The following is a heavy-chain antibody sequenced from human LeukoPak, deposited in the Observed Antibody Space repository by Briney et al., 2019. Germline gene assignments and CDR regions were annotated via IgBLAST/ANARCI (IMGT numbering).Heavy chain of an antibody. CDR2: IYYSGST. D-gene: IGHD2-2*01. V-gene: IGHV4-59*01. CDR3: ARYYCSSTSCYFDY. J-gene: IGHJ4*02. Sequence: SETLSLTCTVSGGSISSYYWSWIRQPPGKGLEWIGYIYYSGSTNYNPSLKSRVTISVDTSKNQFSLKLSSVTAADTAVYYCARYYCSSTSCYFDYWGQGTLVTVSS. CDR1: GGSISSYY.